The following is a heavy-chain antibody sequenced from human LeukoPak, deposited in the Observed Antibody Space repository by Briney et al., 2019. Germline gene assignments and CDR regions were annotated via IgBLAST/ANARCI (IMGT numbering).Heavy chain of an antibody. Sequence: ASVKVSCKASGYTFTNYGISWVRQAPGQGLEWMGWISGSSENTDSAQKFQGRVTMTTDTSTSTAYMELRDLRSDDTATYYCARVGRTKVATMAYWGQGTLVTVSS. CDR2: ISGSSENT. CDR1: GYTFTNYG. D-gene: IGHD5-12*01. V-gene: IGHV1-18*01. J-gene: IGHJ4*02. CDR3: ARVGRTKVATMAY.